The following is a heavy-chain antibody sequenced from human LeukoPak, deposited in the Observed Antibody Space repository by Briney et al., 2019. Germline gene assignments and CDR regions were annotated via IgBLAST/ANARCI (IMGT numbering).Heavy chain of an antibody. Sequence: GGSLRLSCAASGFTFSSYWMSWVRQAPGKGLEWVANIKQDGSEKYYVDSVKGRFTISRDNAKNSLYLQMNSLRAEDTAVYYCARDTRSWYDYYYYYYMDVWGKGTTVTVSS. V-gene: IGHV3-7*01. J-gene: IGHJ6*03. CDR2: IKQDGSEK. CDR3: ARDTRSWYDYYYYYYMDV. CDR1: GFTFSSYW. D-gene: IGHD2-15*01.